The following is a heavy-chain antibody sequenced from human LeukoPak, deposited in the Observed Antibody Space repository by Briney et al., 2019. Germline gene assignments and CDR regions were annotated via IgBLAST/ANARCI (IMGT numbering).Heavy chain of an antibody. CDR2: IIPIFGTA. J-gene: IGHJ4*02. CDR3: ARDLPPQAVAGTSGLDY. V-gene: IGHV1-69*01. Sequence: SMKVSCKASGGTFSSYAISWVRQAPGQGLEWMGGIIPIFGTANYAQKFQGRVTITADESTSTAYMELSSLRSEDTAVYYCARDLPPQAVAGTSGLDYWGQGTLVTVSS. CDR1: GGTFSSYA. D-gene: IGHD6-19*01.